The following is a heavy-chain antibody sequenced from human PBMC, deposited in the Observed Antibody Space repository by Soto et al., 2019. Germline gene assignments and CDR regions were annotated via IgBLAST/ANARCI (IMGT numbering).Heavy chain of an antibody. D-gene: IGHD6-13*01. J-gene: IGHJ4*02. Sequence: QVQLQESGPGLVKPSETLSLTCTVSGGSISGYYWSWIRQPPGKGLEWIGYIYYSGSTNYNPSLKGRVTISVDTSKNQFSLRLRSVTAADTAVYYCARLSDGYSSTARYFDYWGQGTLVTVSS. V-gene: IGHV4-59*01. CDR3: ARLSDGYSSTARYFDY. CDR2: IYYSGST. CDR1: GGSISGYY.